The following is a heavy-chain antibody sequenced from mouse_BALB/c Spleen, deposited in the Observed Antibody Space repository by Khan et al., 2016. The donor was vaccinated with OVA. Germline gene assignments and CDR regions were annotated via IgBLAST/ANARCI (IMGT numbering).Heavy chain of an antibody. CDR3: ARRNYFGYTFAY. D-gene: IGHD1-2*01. Sequence: QVQLQQSGAELARPGASVKLSCKASGYTFTDYYINWVKLRTGQGLEWIGEISPGSGATYYNERFKGKATLPADNSSSPAYMQLSSLTSEASAVYFCARRNYFGYTFAYWGQGTLVTGSA. V-gene: IGHV1-77*01. J-gene: IGHJ3*01. CDR1: GYTFTDYY. CDR2: ISPGSGAT.